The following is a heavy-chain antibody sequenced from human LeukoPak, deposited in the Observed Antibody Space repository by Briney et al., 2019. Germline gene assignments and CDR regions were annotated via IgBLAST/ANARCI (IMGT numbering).Heavy chain of an antibody. V-gene: IGHV3-23*01. Sequence: GGSLRLSCAASGFTLSDHAMSWVRQAPGKGLELVSTISGSGGSTYYADSVKGRFTISRDNSKNTLYLQMTSLRVEDTALYYCAKLDYWGQGTLVTVSS. CDR1: GFTLSDHA. CDR3: AKLDY. J-gene: IGHJ4*02. CDR2: ISGSGGST.